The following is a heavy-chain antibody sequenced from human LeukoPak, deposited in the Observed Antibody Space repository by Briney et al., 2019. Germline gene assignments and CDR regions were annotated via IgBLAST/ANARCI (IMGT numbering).Heavy chain of an antibody. D-gene: IGHD3-22*01. CDR3: AKLNYYDSSGHSTPLDY. J-gene: IGHJ4*02. Sequence: GGSLRLSCAASGFTFSSYAMSWVRQAPGKGLEWVSAISGSGGSTYYADSVKGRFTISRDNSKNTLYLQMNSLRAEDTAVYYCAKLNYYDSSGHSTPLDYWGQGALVTVSS. V-gene: IGHV3-23*01. CDR2: ISGSGGST. CDR1: GFTFSSYA.